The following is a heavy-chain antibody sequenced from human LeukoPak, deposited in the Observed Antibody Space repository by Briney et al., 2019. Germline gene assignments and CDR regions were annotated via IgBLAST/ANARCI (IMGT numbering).Heavy chain of an antibody. CDR3: GREGYCSSTPCYKYWFDP. D-gene: IGHD2-2*02. Sequence: ASVKVSCKASGYTFTGYYMHWVRQAPGQGLEWMGWINSNSGGTNYAQKFQGRVTMTRDTSISTAYMELSRLRSDDTAVYYCGREGYCSSTPCYKYWFDPWGQGTLVTVSS. CDR1: GYTFTGYY. J-gene: IGHJ5*02. V-gene: IGHV1-2*02. CDR2: INSNSGGT.